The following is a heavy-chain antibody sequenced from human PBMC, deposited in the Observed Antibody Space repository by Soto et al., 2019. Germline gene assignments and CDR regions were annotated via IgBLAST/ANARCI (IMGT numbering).Heavy chain of an antibody. Sequence: GGSLRLSCAASGFTFSNYDMHWVRQAPGEGLEWVSGIGAASDTYYPVFVQGRFTVSRDNAKKSLYLQMNSLRAGDTAVYYCARGVLGPGDYYYGMDVWGQGTTVTVSS. D-gene: IGHD7-27*01. J-gene: IGHJ6*02. CDR2: IGAASDT. CDR1: GFTFSNYD. CDR3: ARGVLGPGDYYYGMDV. V-gene: IGHV3-13*01.